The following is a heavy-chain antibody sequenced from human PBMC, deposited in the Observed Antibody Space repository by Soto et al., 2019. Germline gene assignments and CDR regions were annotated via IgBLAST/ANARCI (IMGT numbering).Heavy chain of an antibody. Sequence: ASVKVSCKASGCTFSSYAISCVRQAPGQVLEWMGGIIPIFGTANYAQKFQGRVTITADESTSTAYMELSSLRSEDTAVYYCARASIFGYCSSTSCPPPRYYYYGMDVWGQGTTVTVSS. J-gene: IGHJ6*02. CDR3: ARASIFGYCSSTSCPPPRYYYYGMDV. CDR2: IIPIFGTA. CDR1: GCTFSSYA. D-gene: IGHD2-2*01. V-gene: IGHV1-69*13.